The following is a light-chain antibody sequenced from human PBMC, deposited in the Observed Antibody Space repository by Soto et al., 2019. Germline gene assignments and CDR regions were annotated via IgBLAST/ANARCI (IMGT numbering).Light chain of an antibody. V-gene: IGLV2-14*01. Sequence: QSALTQPASVSGSPGQSITISCTGTSSDVGGYKYVSWYQQYPGKAPKLMMYEVSNRPSGVSNRFSGSKSGNTASLTISGLQAEDEADYYCSSYTSSSPCVFGTGTNLTVL. CDR2: EVS. CDR3: SSYTSSSPCV. J-gene: IGLJ1*01. CDR1: SSDVGGYKY.